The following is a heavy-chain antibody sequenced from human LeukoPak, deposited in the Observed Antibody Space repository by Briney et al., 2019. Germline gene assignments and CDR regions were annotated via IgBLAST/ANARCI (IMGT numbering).Heavy chain of an antibody. D-gene: IGHD3-22*01. V-gene: IGHV3-15*01. CDR1: GFTVSNAW. Sequence: TGGSLRLSCAASGFTVSNAWMSWVRQAPGKGLEWVGRIKSKTDGGTTDYAAPVKGRFTISRDDSKNTLYLQMNSLKTEDTAVYYCTTDIPYYTYYYDSSGHLIDYWGQGTLVTVSS. CDR3: TTDIPYYTYYYDSSGHLIDY. CDR2: IKSKTDGGTT. J-gene: IGHJ4*02.